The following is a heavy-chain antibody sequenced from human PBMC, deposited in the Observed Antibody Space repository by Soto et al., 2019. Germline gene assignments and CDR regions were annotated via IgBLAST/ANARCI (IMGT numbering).Heavy chain of an antibody. CDR3: VRVRGGGTYHFDY. CDR1: GGSISSYY. CDR2: TRNKARSYTT. J-gene: IGHJ4*02. V-gene: IGHV3-72*01. Sequence: VQLQESGPGLVKPSETLSLTCTVSGGSISSYYWSWIRQPPGKGLEWVGRTRNKARSYTTEYAASVNGRFTISRDDSKNSLYLQMNSLKTDDTAVYYCVRVRGGGTYHFDYWGQGTLVTVSS. D-gene: IGHD3-10*01.